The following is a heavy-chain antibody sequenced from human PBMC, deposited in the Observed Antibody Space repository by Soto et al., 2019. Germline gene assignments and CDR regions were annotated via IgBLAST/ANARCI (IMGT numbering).Heavy chain of an antibody. CDR2: IVPVFGGP. V-gene: IGHV1-69*13. J-gene: IGHJ4*02. Sequence: SVKVSCKASGGSFSNFGISWLRQAPGQGLEWMGEIVPVFGGPNYAQRFRGRLTITADESTSTGYMELIILRSDDTAVYYCAREGSSYNFWVQGTQVTVSS. D-gene: IGHD5-12*01. CDR3: AREGSSYNF. CDR1: GGSFSNFG.